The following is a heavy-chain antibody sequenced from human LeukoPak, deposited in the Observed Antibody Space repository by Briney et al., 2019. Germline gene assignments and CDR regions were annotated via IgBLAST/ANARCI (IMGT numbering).Heavy chain of an antibody. J-gene: IGHJ4*02. D-gene: IGHD5-12*01. Sequence: ASVKVSCKASGYTFTSYDINWVRQATGQGLEWMGWMNPNSGNTGYAQKFQGRVTMTRDMSTSTVYMELSSLRSEDTAVYYCARDRGYSGYAPGFRFDYWGQGTLVTVSS. CDR2: MNPNSGNT. V-gene: IGHV1-8*01. CDR3: ARDRGYSGYAPGFRFDY. CDR1: GYTFTSYD.